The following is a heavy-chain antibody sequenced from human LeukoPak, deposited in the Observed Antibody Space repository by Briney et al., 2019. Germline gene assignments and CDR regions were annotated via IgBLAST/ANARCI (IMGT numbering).Heavy chain of an antibody. CDR1: GFTFSNYW. CDR2: IKPDGSVG. D-gene: IGHD6-13*01. Sequence: GGSLRLSCAASGFTFSNYWMTWVREAPGKGLEWVANIKPDGSVGYYVDSVRGRFIISRDNAGNSLYLQMNSLRVEDTAVYYCTQNLVAAAGDHWGQGTLLIVSS. J-gene: IGHJ4*02. V-gene: IGHV3-7*01. CDR3: TQNLVAAAGDH.